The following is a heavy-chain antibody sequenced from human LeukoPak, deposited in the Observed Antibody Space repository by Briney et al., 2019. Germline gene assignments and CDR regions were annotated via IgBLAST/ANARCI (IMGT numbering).Heavy chain of an antibody. D-gene: IGHD3-16*02. CDR1: GGSFSGYY. CDR2: INHSGST. CDR3: AGRVWGSYRDTDFVY. V-gene: IGHV4-34*01. Sequence: SETLSLTCAVYGGSFSGYYWSWIRQPPGKGLEWIGEINHSGSTNYNPSLKSRVTLSVDTSKNQFSLKLSSVNAADTAVFYCAGRVWGSYRDTDFVYWGQGTLVTVSS. J-gene: IGHJ4*02.